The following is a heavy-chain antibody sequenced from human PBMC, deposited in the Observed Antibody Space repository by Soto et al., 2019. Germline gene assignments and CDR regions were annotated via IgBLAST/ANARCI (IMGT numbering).Heavy chain of an antibody. CDR2: MSYDGTKE. J-gene: IGHJ4*02. Sequence: GGSLRLSCAASVFTLTTYGMHWVRQAPGKGLEWVAAMSYDGTKEYYADSVKGRFTISRDSSRNTLFLQLNSLRAEDTAVYYCAKEFGSTWIDHWGEGTLVTV. CDR1: VFTLTTYG. CDR3: AKEFGSTWIDH. V-gene: IGHV3-30*18. D-gene: IGHD6-13*01.